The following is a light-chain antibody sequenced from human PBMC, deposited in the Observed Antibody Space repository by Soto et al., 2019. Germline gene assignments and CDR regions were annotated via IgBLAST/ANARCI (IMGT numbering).Light chain of an antibody. V-gene: IGKV1-39*01. CDR3: QQSYSIPLT. CDR1: QSISSY. Sequence: DIQMTQSPSSLSASVGDRVTITCRASQSISSYLNWYQQKPGKAPKLLIYAASNLQSGVPSRFSGSGSGTDFTLTISSLQPEDFATYYCQQSYSIPLTFGGGTKVYIK. J-gene: IGKJ4*01. CDR2: AAS.